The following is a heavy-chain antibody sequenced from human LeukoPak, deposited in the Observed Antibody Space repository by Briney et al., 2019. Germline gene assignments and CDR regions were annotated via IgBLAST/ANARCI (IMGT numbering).Heavy chain of an antibody. D-gene: IGHD3-22*01. CDR2: INSVGSST. J-gene: IGHJ4*02. CDR3: ARGGLSDSSGYYLH. CDR1: GFTFSSYW. V-gene: IGHV3-74*01. Sequence: PGGSLRLSCAASGFTFSSYWMHWVRQAPGKGLVWVSRINSVGSSTSYADSVKGRFTISRDNAKNTLYLQMNSLRAEDTAVYYCARGGLSDSSGYYLHWGQGTLVTVSS.